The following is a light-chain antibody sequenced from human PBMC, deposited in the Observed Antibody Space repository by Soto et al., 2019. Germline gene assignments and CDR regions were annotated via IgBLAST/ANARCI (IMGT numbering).Light chain of an antibody. CDR1: QDISNY. J-gene: IGKJ4*01. CDR3: QQYDNLPPRLT. V-gene: IGKV1-33*01. CDR2: DAS. Sequence: DIQMTQSPSSLSASVGGRVTITCQASQDISNYLNWYQQKPGKAPKLLIYDASNLETGVPSRFSGSGSGTDFTFTISSLQPEDIATYYCQQYDNLPPRLTFGGGTKVDIK.